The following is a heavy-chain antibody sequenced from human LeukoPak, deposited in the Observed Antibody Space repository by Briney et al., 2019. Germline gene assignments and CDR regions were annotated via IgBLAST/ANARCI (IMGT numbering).Heavy chain of an antibody. Sequence: KPSETLSLTCAVYGGSFRLYYWSWIRQSPGKGLEWIAEIDHRGDTNYNPSVKSRVTISVDTSKNQFSLKVRSLSAADTAVYYCARGATISETGYFDFWGQGTLVTVSS. CDR3: ARGATISETGYFDF. V-gene: IGHV4-34*01. CDR2: IDHRGDT. CDR1: GGSFRLYY. J-gene: IGHJ4*03. D-gene: IGHD5-24*01.